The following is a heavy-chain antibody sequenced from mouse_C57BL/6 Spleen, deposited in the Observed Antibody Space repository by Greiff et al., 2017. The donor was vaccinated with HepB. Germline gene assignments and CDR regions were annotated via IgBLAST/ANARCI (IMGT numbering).Heavy chain of an antibody. CDR2: IYPGDGDT. Sequence: VQLQQSGPELVKPGASVKISCKASGYAFSSSWMNWVKQRPGKGLEWIGRIYPGDGDTNYNGKFKGKATLTADKSSSTAYMQLSSLTSEDSAVYFCHYYGSSPAMDYWGQGTSVTVSS. V-gene: IGHV1-82*01. CDR1: GYAFSSSW. D-gene: IGHD1-1*01. J-gene: IGHJ4*01. CDR3: HYYGSSPAMDY.